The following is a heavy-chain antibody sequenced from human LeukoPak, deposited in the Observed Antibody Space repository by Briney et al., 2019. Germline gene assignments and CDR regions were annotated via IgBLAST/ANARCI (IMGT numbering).Heavy chain of an antibody. CDR1: GFTFSTYS. V-gene: IGHV3-48*02. CDR2: ISRSSSSK. Sequence: GGSLRLSCTASGFTFSTYSMNWVRQAPGKGLEWVAYISRSSSSKHYADSVKGRFTISRDNAKNSLYLQMNSLRDEDTAVYYCVREDPSEYGSIDYWGQGTLVTVSS. D-gene: IGHD3-10*01. CDR3: VREDPSEYGSIDY. J-gene: IGHJ4*02.